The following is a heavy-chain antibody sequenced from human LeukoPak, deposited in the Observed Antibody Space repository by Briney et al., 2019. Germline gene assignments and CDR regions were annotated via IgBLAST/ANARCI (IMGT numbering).Heavy chain of an antibody. CDR1: GGTFTNYP. J-gene: IGHJ4*02. Sequence: ASVKVSCTVSGGTFTNYPINWVRQAPGQGLEWMGWIIPTSGGTNYAQKFQGRVTMTGDLSTSTAYMVLSRLTYDDTAVYYCATGPGQGLVYFNDWGQGTLVTVSS. CDR2: IIPTSGGT. CDR3: ATGPGQGLVYFND. V-gene: IGHV1-2*02. D-gene: IGHD6-6*01.